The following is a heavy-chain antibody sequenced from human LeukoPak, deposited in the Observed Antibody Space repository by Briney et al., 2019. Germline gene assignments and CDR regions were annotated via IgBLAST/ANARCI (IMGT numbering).Heavy chain of an antibody. D-gene: IGHD3-22*01. CDR1: GFTFSSYA. Sequence: GGSLRLSYAPSGFTFSSYAMSWVSQAPGKGLEWVAVISGGGSGTYYADSVRGRFTISRDNFKNTVYLQMNSLRAEDTAIYYCAKAVGSSGYFSRDAFDIWGQETMVTVSS. CDR3: AKAVGSSGYFSRDAFDI. J-gene: IGHJ3*02. CDR2: ISGGGSGT. V-gene: IGHV3-23*01.